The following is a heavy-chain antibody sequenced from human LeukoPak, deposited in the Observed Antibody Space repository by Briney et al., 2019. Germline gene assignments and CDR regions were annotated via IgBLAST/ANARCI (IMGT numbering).Heavy chain of an antibody. CDR2: FDPEDGET. J-gene: IGHJ4*02. D-gene: IGHD2-2*02. V-gene: IGHV1-24*01. CDR1: GYTLTELS. Sequence: ASVKLSCTVSGYTLTELSMHWVRQAPGKGLEWMGGFDPEDGETIYAQKFQGRVTMTEDTSTDTAYMELSSLRSEDTAVYYCAAGRGIVVVPAAIIFDYWGEGTLVTVSS. CDR3: AAGRGIVVVPAAIIFDY.